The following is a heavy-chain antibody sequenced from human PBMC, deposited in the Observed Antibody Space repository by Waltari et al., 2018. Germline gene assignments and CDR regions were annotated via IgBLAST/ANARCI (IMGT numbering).Heavy chain of an antibody. CDR1: GVTVSFHY. Sequence: EVQLVQSGGGLIQPGGSLRLSCAVSGVTVSFHYMNWVRPGPGKGREWVSVLRSDGSTSYADSVKGRFTVSRDDSKNILYLEMNNLRADDTAVYFCAKGYYWDKSGYYRHFDDWGQGTRATVS. V-gene: IGHV3-53*01. CDR2: LRSDGST. D-gene: IGHD3-3*01. J-gene: IGHJ4*02. CDR3: AKGYYWDKSGYYRHFDD.